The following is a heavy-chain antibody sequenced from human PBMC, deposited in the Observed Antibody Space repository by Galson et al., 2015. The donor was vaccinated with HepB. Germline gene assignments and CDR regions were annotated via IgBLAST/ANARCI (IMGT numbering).Heavy chain of an antibody. D-gene: IGHD5-18*01. V-gene: IGHV5-10-1*01. CDR1: GYSFTSYW. CDR3: ARDFFGWDGYSYGLNWFDP. J-gene: IGHJ5*02. Sequence: QSGAEVKKPGESLRISCKGSGYSFTSYWISWVSQMPGKGLEWMGRIDPSDSYTNYSPSFQGHVTISAEKPISTAYLQWSSLKASDTAMYYCARDFFGWDGYSYGLNWFDPWGQRPLVTVSS. CDR2: IDPSDSYT.